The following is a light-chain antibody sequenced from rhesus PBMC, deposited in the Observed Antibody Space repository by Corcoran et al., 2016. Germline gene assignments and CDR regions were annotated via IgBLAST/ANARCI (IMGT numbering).Light chain of an antibody. CDR1: QGISNA. V-gene: IGKV1-33*02. J-gene: IGKJ1*01. Sequence: DIQMSQSPSSLSASVGDKVTITCRASQGISNALAWYQQKPGKAPKLLIYAASSLESGGPSRFSGSRAGTDFTLTISRLQPEDFATYYCQPGYSTPWTFGQGTKVEIK. CDR2: AAS. CDR3: QPGYSTPWT.